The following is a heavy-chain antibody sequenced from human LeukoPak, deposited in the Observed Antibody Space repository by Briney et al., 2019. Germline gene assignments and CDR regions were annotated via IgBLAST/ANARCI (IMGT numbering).Heavy chain of an antibody. CDR1: GFTFSSYA. D-gene: IGHD2-21*02. CDR2: IGSNGGTT. Sequence: GGSLRLSCAASGFTFSSYAMHWVRRAPGKGLEYVSAIGSNGGTTNYANSVKGRFIISRDNSKNTLYLQMGSLRAEDMAVYYCARGESSYCSGGCYFASWGQGTLVTISS. J-gene: IGHJ5*01. CDR3: ARGESSYCSGGCYFAS. V-gene: IGHV3-64*01.